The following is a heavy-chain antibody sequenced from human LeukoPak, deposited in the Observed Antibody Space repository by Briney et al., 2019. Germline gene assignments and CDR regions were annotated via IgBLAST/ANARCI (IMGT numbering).Heavy chain of an antibody. CDR3: AGGPYSSGWYYFDY. CDR2: INHSGST. D-gene: IGHD6-19*01. V-gene: IGHV4-34*01. CDR1: GGSFSGYY. Sequence: PSETLSLTCAVYGGSFSGYYWSWIRQPPGKGLEWIGEINHSGSTNYNPSLKSRVTISVDTSKNQFSLKLSSVTAADTAVYYCAGGPYSSGWYYFDYWGQGTLVTVSS. J-gene: IGHJ4*02.